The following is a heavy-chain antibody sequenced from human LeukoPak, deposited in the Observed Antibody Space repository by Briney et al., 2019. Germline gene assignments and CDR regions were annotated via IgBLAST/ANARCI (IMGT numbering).Heavy chain of an antibody. Sequence: ASVKASCKASGYTFTGYYMHWVRQAPGQGLEWMGWINPNSGGTNYAQKFQGRVTMTRDTSISTAYMELSRLGSDDTAVYYCARDYDILTGYYRVDYWGQGTLVTVSS. CDR2: INPNSGGT. V-gene: IGHV1-2*02. J-gene: IGHJ4*02. D-gene: IGHD3-9*01. CDR1: GYTFTGYY. CDR3: ARDYDILTGYYRVDY.